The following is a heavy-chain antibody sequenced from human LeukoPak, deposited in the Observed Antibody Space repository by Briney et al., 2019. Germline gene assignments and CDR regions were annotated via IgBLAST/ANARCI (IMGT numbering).Heavy chain of an antibody. V-gene: IGHV5-51*01. J-gene: IGHJ4*02. CDR2: IYPGDSDT. CDR3: ARGRAVAGPAPDFDY. Sequence: GESLKISCKGSGYSFTSYWIGWVRQMPGKGLEWMGIIYPGDSDTRYSPSFQGQVTISADKSISTAYLQWSSLKASDTAMYYCARGRAVAGPAPDFDYWSQGTLVTVSS. CDR1: GYSFTSYW. D-gene: IGHD6-19*01.